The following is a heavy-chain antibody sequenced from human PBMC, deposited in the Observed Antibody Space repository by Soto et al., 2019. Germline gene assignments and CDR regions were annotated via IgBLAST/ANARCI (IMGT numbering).Heavy chain of an antibody. J-gene: IGHJ4*02. Sequence: GGSLRLSCAASGFTFSSYAMSWVRQAPGKGLEWVSAISGSGGSTYYADSAKGRFTTSRDNSKNTLYLQMNSLRAEDTAVYYCAKVWGSSWQFDYWGQGTLVTVSS. CDR2: ISGSGGST. D-gene: IGHD6-13*01. V-gene: IGHV3-23*01. CDR3: AKVWGSSWQFDY. CDR1: GFTFSSYA.